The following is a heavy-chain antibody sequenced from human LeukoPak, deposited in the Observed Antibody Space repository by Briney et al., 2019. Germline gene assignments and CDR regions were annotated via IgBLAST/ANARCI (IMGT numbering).Heavy chain of an antibody. CDR1: GFTFSSYG. Sequence: GGSLRLSCAASGFTFSSYGMSWVRQAPGKGLEWVSAISGSGGSTYYADSVKGRFTISRDNSKNTLYLQMNSLRAEDTAVYYCARSDYGDYIGYWYFDLWGRGTLVTVSS. V-gene: IGHV3-23*01. CDR2: ISGSGGST. J-gene: IGHJ2*01. D-gene: IGHD4-17*01. CDR3: ARSDYGDYIGYWYFDL.